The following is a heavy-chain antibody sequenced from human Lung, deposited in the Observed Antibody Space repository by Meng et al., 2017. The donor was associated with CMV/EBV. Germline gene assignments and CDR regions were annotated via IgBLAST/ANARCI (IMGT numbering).Heavy chain of an antibody. Sequence: GGSXRLXXAASGFTFSSYGMHWVRQAPGKGLEWVAVIWYDGSNKYYADSVKGRFTISRDNSKNTLYLQMNSLRAEDTAVYYCAKTEYYYDSSGYWGVDYWGQGXLXTVSS. D-gene: IGHD3-22*01. J-gene: IGHJ4*02. CDR2: IWYDGSNK. CDR3: AKTEYYYDSSGYWGVDY. V-gene: IGHV3-33*06. CDR1: GFTFSSYG.